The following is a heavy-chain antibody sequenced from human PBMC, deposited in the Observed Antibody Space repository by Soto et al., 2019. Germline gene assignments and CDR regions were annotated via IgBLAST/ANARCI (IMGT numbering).Heavy chain of an antibody. V-gene: IGHV1-69*06. D-gene: IGHD3-22*01. CDR2: IIPIFGTA. CDR3: ASTKNDSSVYYYWYLGL. Sequence: QVELVQSGAEVKKPGSSVKFSCQASEDTFRNYAISWVRQAPGQGLEWMGGIIPIFGTANYEQEFQGRVTITADTPANTVYLELSSVRSEDTAVYYCASTKNDSSVYYYWYLGLWGRGTLFTVSS. J-gene: IGHJ2*01. CDR1: EDTFRNYA.